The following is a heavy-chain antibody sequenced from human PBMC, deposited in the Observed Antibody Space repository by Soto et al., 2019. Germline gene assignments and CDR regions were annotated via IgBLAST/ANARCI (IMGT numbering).Heavy chain of an antibody. V-gene: IGHV3-23*04. J-gene: IGHJ4*02. CDR3: AKKTPHSFYYDFWSGPTDY. CDR2: ISGSGGST. D-gene: IGHD3-3*01. CDR1: GFTVSSNY. Sequence: EVQLVESGGGLIQPGGSLRLSCAASGFTVSSNYMSWVRQAPGKGLEWVSVISGSGGSTYYADSVKGRFTISRDNSKNSLYLQMNSLRAEDTAVYYCAKKTPHSFYYDFWSGPTDYWGQGTLVTVSS.